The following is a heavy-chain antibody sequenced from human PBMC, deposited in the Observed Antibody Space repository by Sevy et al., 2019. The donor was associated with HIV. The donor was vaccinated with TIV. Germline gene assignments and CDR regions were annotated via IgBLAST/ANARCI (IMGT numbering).Heavy chain of an antibody. CDR2: IKQDGSEK. CDR3: ARDGRYSYGYRFDY. Sequence: GGSLRLSCAASGFTFSSYWMSWVRQAPGKGLEWVANIKQDGSEKYYVDSVKGRFTISRDNAKNSLYLQMNSLRAEDTAVYHCARDGRYSYGYRFDYWGQGTLVTVSS. V-gene: IGHV3-7*01. J-gene: IGHJ4*02. CDR1: GFTFSSYW. D-gene: IGHD5-18*01.